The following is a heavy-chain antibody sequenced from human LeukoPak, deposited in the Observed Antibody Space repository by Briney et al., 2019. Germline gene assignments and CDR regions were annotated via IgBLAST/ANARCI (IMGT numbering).Heavy chain of an antibody. CDR1: GGSISRTGYY. CDR3: ATELRYFDWLFPNYFDS. D-gene: IGHD3-9*01. J-gene: IGHJ4*02. V-gene: IGHV4-39*01. CDR2: IYHTGTT. Sequence: SETLSLTCTVSGGSISRTGYYWGWIRQPPGRGLEWIGSIYHTGTTYYSSSLKSRVTISVDTSKNQFSLKLTSMTAADTAVYFCATELRYFDWLFPNYFDSWGQGTLVTVSS.